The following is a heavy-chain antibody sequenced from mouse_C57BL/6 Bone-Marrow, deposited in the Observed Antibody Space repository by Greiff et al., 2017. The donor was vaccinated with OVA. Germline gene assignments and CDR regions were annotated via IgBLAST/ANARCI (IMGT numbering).Heavy chain of an antibody. CDR2: IYPRSGNT. CDR3: ARRVMITTIFDY. V-gene: IGHV1-81*01. CDR1: GYTFTSYG. Sequence: ESGAELARPGASVKLSCKASGYTFTSYGISWVKQRTGQGLEWIGEIYPRSGNTDYNEKFKGKATLTADKSSSTAYMELRSVTSEDSAVYFCARRVMITTIFDYWGQGTTRTVSS. J-gene: IGHJ2*01. D-gene: IGHD2-4*01.